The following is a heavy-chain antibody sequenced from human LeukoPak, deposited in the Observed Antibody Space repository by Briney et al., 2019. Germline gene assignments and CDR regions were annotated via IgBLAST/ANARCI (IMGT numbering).Heavy chain of an antibody. CDR2: IWFDGSRE. CDR3: ARWLSYKIDSNGFLDY. D-gene: IGHD3-22*01. V-gene: IGHV3-33*08. CDR1: GFTFSSYW. J-gene: IGHJ4*02. Sequence: GGSLRLSCAASGFTFSSYWMSWVRQAPGKGLEWVALIWFDGSREYYGDSVKGRFIISRDNSKNTLYLQMNSLRAEDTAVYYCARWLSYKIDSNGFLDYWGQGTLVTVSS.